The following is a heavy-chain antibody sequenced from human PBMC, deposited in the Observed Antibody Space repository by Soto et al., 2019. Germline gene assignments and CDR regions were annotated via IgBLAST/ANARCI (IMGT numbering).Heavy chain of an antibody. CDR2: ISGSGGST. Sequence: PGGSLRLSCAASGFTFSSYAMSWVRQAPGKGLEWVSAISGSGGSTYYADSVKGRFTISRDNSKNTLYLQMNSLRAEDTAVYYCAKDLVRHYYDSSGYYGLWGQGTLVTVSS. CDR3: AKDLVRHYYDSSGYYGL. CDR1: GFTFSSYA. J-gene: IGHJ4*02. D-gene: IGHD3-22*01. V-gene: IGHV3-23*01.